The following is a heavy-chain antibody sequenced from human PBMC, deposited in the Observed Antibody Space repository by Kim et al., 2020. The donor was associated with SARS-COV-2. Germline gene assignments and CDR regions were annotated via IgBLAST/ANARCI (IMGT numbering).Heavy chain of an antibody. V-gene: IGHV3-48*02. D-gene: IGHD5-18*01. CDR3: ARGRGYSYVSDY. Sequence: GGSLRLSCAASGFTFSSYGMNWVRQAPGKGLEWISYISGSAATIYYADSVMGRFTISRDNAKNSLFLQMNSLRDEDTAMYFCARGRGYSYVSDYWGQGTLVTVSS. CDR2: ISGSAATI. CDR1: GFTFSSYG. J-gene: IGHJ4*02.